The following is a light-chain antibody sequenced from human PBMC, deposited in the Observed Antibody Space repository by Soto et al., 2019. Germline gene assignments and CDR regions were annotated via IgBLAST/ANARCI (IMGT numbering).Light chain of an antibody. CDR2: KAS. J-gene: IGKJ1*01. Sequence: DIQMTQSPSTLSGSVGDRVTITCRASQTISSWLAWYQQKPGKAPKLLIYKASTLKSGVPSRFSGIGAGTEVTLNISSLQPDDFATYDCQHYHSYSEAFGQGTKVELK. CDR1: QTISSW. V-gene: IGKV1-5*03. CDR3: QHYHSYSEA.